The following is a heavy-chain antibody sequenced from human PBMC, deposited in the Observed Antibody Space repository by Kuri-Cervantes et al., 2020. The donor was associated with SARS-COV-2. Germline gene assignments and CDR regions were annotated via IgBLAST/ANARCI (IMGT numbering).Heavy chain of an antibody. J-gene: IGHJ4*02. CDR1: GFTFSSYG. Sequence: GGSLRLSCAASGFTFSSYGMHWVRQAPGKGLEWVAFIRYDGSNKYYADSVKGRFTISRDNSKNTAYLQMNSLKTEDTALYYCTRHDYWGQGTLVTVSS. CDR2: IRYDGSNK. CDR3: TRHDY. V-gene: IGHV3-30*02.